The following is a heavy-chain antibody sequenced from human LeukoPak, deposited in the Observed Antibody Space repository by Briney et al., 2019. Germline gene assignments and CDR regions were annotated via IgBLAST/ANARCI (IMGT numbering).Heavy chain of an antibody. V-gene: IGHV3-21*01. CDR2: ISSSSSYI. D-gene: IGHD1-26*01. CDR3: ALGEPRSPFDY. CDR1: RFTFSNYS. Sequence: GGSLRLSCAASRFTFSNYSMNWVRQAPGKGLEWVSSISSSSSYIYYADSVKGRFTISRDNAKNSLYLQMNSLRAEDTAVYYCALGEPRSPFDYWGQGTLVTVSS. J-gene: IGHJ4*02.